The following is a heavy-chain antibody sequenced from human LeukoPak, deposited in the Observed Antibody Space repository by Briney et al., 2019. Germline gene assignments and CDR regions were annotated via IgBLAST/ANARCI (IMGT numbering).Heavy chain of an antibody. J-gene: IGHJ5*02. D-gene: IGHD4-17*01. CDR3: ARELILGARYGDYRREYWFDP. CDR1: GGTFSSYA. V-gene: IGHV1-69*05. CDR2: IIPIFGTA. Sequence: SVKVSCKASGGTFSSYAISWVRQAPGQGLEWMGRIIPIFGTANYAQKFQGRVTITTDESTSTAYMELSSLRSDDTAVYYCARELILGARYGDYRREYWFDPWGQGTLVTVSS.